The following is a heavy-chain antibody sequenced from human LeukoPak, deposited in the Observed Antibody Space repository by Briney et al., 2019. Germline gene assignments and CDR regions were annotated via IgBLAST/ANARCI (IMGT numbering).Heavy chain of an antibody. CDR2: IYSSGNT. V-gene: IGHV4-59*01. D-gene: IGHD5-12*01. CDR3: ARALIVATIEQRKYYYGMDV. CDR1: GDSIRSYY. J-gene: IGHJ6*02. Sequence: PSETLSLTCTVSGDSIRSYYWTWIRQPPGKGLEWIGNIYSSGNTNYNPSLKSRVTISVDTSKNQFSLKLSSVTAADTAVYYCARALIVATIEQRKYYYGMDVWGQGTTVTASS.